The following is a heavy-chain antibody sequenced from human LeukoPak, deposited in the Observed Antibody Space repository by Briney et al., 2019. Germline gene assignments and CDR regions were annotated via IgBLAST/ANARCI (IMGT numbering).Heavy chain of an antibody. CDR1: GYTFTSYA. CDR2: IIPIFGTA. J-gene: IGHJ6*02. CDR3: ASGVLEWLPPYYYYGMDV. Sequence: ASVRVSCKASGYTFTSYAISWVRQAPGQGLEWMGGIIPIFGTANYAQKFQGRVTITADESTSTAYMELSSLRSEDTAVYYCASGVLEWLPPYYYYGMDVWGQGTTVTVSS. D-gene: IGHD3-3*01. V-gene: IGHV1-69*13.